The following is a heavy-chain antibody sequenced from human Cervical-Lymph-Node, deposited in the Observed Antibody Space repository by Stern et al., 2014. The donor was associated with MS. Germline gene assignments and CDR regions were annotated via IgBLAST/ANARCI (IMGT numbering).Heavy chain of an antibody. CDR2: INSDGSST. V-gene: IGHV3-74*02. D-gene: IGHD5-18*01. CDR3: ARIAGVRSWIQPLDY. J-gene: IGHJ4*02. CDR1: GFTFSSHW. Sequence: EVQLVVSGGGLVQHGGSLRLSCAASGFTFSSHWMHWVRQAPGKGLVWVSRINSDGSSTTYADSVKGRFTISRDNAKNTLYLQMNSLRAEDTAVYYCARIAGVRSWIQPLDYWGQGTLVTVCS.